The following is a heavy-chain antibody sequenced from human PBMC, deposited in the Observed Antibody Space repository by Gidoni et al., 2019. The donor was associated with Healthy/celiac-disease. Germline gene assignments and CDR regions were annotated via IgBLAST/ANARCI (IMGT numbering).Heavy chain of an antibody. V-gene: IGHV4-39*07. J-gene: IGHJ3*02. D-gene: IGHD3-22*01. CDR3: ARVVYYDSSGYYLDAFDI. Sequence: QLQLQESGPGLVKPSETLSLTCTVSGGSISSSSYYWGWLRQPPGKGLEWIGSIYYSGSTYYNPSLKSRVTISVDTSKNQFSLKLSSVTAADTAVYYCARVVYYDSSGYYLDAFDIWGQGTMVTVSS. CDR1: GGSISSSSYY. CDR2: IYYSGST.